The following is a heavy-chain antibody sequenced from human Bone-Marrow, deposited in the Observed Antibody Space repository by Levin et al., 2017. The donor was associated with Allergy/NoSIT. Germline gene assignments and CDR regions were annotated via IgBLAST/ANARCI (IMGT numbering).Heavy chain of an antibody. V-gene: IGHV5-10-1*01. Sequence: PGESLKISCKASGFSFTGYWINWVRQMPGKGLEWMGRIDPSDSQTNYSPSFQGHVTLSSDKTISTAYLHWDNLQASDSAMYYCTRHGAPASTRGDYWGQGTLVTVAS. J-gene: IGHJ4*02. CDR1: GFSFTGYW. CDR3: TRHGAPASTRGDY. CDR2: IDPSDSQT. D-gene: IGHD2-2*01.